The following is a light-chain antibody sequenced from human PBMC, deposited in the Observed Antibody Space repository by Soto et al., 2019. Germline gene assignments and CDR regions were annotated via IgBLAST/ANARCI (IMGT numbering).Light chain of an antibody. CDR1: QGISSC. Sequence: DIQLTQSPSFLSASVGDRVTITCRASQGISSCLAWYQQKPGKAPKLLIYAASTLQSGDPSMFSGSGSGTEFTLTISSLQPADFATYYCQQLNSYRVTFGPGTKVDIK. CDR2: AAS. V-gene: IGKV1-9*01. J-gene: IGKJ3*01. CDR3: QQLNSYRVT.